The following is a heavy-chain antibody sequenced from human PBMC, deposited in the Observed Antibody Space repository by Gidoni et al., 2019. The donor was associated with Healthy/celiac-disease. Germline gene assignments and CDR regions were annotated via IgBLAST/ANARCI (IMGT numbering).Heavy chain of an antibody. D-gene: IGHD6-19*01. CDR3: ARGDNSGWYDY. V-gene: IGHV4-34*01. CDR1: GGYFSGYY. J-gene: IGHJ4*02. Sequence: QVQLQQWGAVLLKPSETLSLTCAVYGGYFSGYYWSWIRQPPGKGLEWIGEINHSGSTNYNPYIKSRVTISVDTSKNQFSLKLSSVTAADTAVYYCARGDNSGWYDYWGQGTLVTVSS. CDR2: INHSGST.